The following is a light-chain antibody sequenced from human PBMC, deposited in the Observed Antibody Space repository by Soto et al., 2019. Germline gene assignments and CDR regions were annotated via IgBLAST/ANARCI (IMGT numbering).Light chain of an antibody. CDR2: GAS. Sequence: EIVLTQSPGTLSLSPGERATLSCRASQSVSSSYLAWYQQKPGQAPRLLIYGASSRATGISDRFSGWGSGTDFTLVISRLEPEDFATFYCQQYSTFPRTFGQGTKVDIK. V-gene: IGKV3-20*01. CDR3: QQYSTFPRT. CDR1: QSVSSSY. J-gene: IGKJ1*01.